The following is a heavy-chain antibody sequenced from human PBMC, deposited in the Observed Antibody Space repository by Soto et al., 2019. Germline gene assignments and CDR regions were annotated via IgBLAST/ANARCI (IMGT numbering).Heavy chain of an antibody. Sequence: QVHLVQSGAEVKKPGSSVKVSCKASGGSFSTYAIDWVRQAPGQGLEWMGGIIPVFGTTTYAQEFQGRITITADESTSTAYMQLSSLRSEDTAVYYCARDNNANNFPFFFYSWGQGTLVTVSS. D-gene: IGHD1-20*01. J-gene: IGHJ4*02. CDR1: GGSFSTYA. CDR2: IIPVFGTT. CDR3: ARDNNANNFPFFFYS. V-gene: IGHV1-69*01.